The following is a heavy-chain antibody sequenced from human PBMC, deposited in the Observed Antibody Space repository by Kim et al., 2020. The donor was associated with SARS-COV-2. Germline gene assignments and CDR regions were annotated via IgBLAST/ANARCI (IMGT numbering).Heavy chain of an antibody. Sequence: SETLSLTCSVSGGFLSSGGSYWTWIRQHPGKGLESIGYIYSTGSTYYNPSLESRVTIAVDTSKDQFSLKVSSVTAADTAVYYCARGEGSYYYYMDVWGKG. CDR1: GGFLSSGGSY. CDR2: IYSTGST. CDR3: ARGEGSYYYYMDV. J-gene: IGHJ6*03. V-gene: IGHV4-31*03.